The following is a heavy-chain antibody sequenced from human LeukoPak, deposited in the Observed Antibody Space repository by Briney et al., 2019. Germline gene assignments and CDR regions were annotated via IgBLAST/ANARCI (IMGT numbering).Heavy chain of an antibody. CDR3: ATGDTVPGRY. CDR2: IYYSGST. CDR1: GGSISSSSYY. Sequence: PSETLSLTCTVSGGSISSSSYYWGWIRQPPGKGLEWIGSIYYSGSTYYNPSLKSRVTISVDTSKNQFSLKLSSVTAADTAVYYCATGDTVPGRYWGQGTLVTVSS. D-gene: IGHD5-18*01. J-gene: IGHJ4*02. V-gene: IGHV4-39*01.